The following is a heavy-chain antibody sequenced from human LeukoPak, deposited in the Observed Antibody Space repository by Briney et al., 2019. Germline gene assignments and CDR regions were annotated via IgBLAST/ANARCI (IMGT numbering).Heavy chain of an antibody. CDR3: ARDRVRAVAGTCFDY. Sequence: GASVKVSCKASGCTFTSYGISWVRQAPGQGLEWMGWISAYNGNTNYAQKLQGRVTMTTDTSTSTAYMELRSLRSDDTAVYYCARDRVRAVAGTCFDYWGQGTLVTVSS. V-gene: IGHV1-18*01. J-gene: IGHJ4*02. CDR1: GCTFTSYG. D-gene: IGHD6-19*01. CDR2: ISAYNGNT.